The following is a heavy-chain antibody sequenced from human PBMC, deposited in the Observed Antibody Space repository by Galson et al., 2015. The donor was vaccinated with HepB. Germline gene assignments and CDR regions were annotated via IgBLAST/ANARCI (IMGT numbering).Heavy chain of an antibody. CDR1: GFTFTTYW. CDR2: IKEDGSEK. D-gene: IGHD1-26*01. V-gene: IGHV3-7*01. CDR3: ASGGGGSYPRVAFDI. Sequence: SLRLSCAASGFTFTTYWMTWVRQAPGKGLEWVANIKEDGSEKYYVDSVKGRFTISRDNAKNSLYLQMNSLRAEDTAVYYCASGGGGSYPRVAFDIWGQGTMVTVSS. J-gene: IGHJ3*02.